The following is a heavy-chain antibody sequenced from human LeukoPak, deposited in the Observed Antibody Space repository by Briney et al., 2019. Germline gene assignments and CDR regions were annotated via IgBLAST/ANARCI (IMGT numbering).Heavy chain of an antibody. D-gene: IGHD4-17*01. V-gene: IGHV1-69*13. CDR3: ARENDYGTGY. CDR2: IIPIFGTA. J-gene: IGHJ4*02. Sequence: RASVKVSCKASGGTFSSYAISWVRQAPGQGLEWMGGIIPIFGTANYAQKSQGRVTITADESTSTAYMELSSLRSEDTAVYYCARENDYGTGYWGQGTLVTVPS. CDR1: GGTFSSYA.